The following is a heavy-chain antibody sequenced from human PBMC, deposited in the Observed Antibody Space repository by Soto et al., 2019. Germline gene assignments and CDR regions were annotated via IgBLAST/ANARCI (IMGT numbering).Heavy chain of an antibody. Sequence: QVQLQESGPGLVKPSETLSLTCTVSGGSISSYYWSWIRQPPGKGLEWIGYVYYSGSTNYNPSLKSRVTLSVDTCKNQFSLRLTSVTAADTAVYYCGRHDSSGYSFFGYWGQGTLLTVSS. CDR2: VYYSGST. V-gene: IGHV4-59*08. CDR3: GRHDSSGYSFFGY. J-gene: IGHJ4*02. D-gene: IGHD3-22*01. CDR1: GGSISSYY.